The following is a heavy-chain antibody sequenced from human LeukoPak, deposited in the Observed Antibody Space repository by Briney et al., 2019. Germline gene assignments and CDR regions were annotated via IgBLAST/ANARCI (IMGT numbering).Heavy chain of an antibody. J-gene: IGHJ6*03. CDR1: GDIFSSNTGG. V-gene: IGHV6-1*01. CDR2: TYYRSKWYN. CDR3: ARTTEAHSWRTRYYDYYMDV. Sequence: SQTLSLTCDISGDIFSSNTGGWNWIRQSPSRGLEWLGRTYYRSKWYNDDALSVRGRMTITPDTAKNQFSLKLSSVTAADTAVYYCARTTEAHSWRTRYYDYYMDVWGKGTTVTVSS. D-gene: IGHD6-13*01.